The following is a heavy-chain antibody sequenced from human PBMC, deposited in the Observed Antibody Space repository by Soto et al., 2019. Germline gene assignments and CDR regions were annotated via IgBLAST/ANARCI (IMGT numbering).Heavy chain of an antibody. D-gene: IGHD3-16*01. CDR3: ARAPRTYDFPYYFDY. J-gene: IGHJ4*02. CDR1: GFTFSSYA. Sequence: EVQLLESGGGLVQPGGSLRLSCAASGFTFSSYAMSWVRQAPGKGLEWVSAISGSGGSTYYADSVKGRFTISRDNSKDTLYLEMSTLRAEDTAVYYCARAPRTYDFPYYFDYWGQGTLVTVSS. V-gene: IGHV3-23*01. CDR2: ISGSGGST.